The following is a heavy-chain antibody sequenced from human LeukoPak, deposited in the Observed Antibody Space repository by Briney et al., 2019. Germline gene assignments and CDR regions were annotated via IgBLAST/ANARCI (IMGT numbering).Heavy chain of an antibody. CDR1: GYTFTSYG. D-gene: IGHD3-22*01. CDR2: ISAYNGNT. CDR3: ARGSYYDSSGYRPAYPDLYYFDY. J-gene: IGHJ4*02. V-gene: IGHV1-18*01. Sequence: GASVKVSCKASGYTFTSYGISWVRQAPGQGLEWMGWISAYNGNTNYAQKLQGRVTMTTDTSTSTAYMELRSLRSDDTAVYYCARGSYYDSSGYRPAYPDLYYFDYWGQGTLVTVSS.